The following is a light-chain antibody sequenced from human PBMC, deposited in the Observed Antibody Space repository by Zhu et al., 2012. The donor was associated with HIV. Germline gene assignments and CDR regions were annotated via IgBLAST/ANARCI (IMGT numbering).Light chain of an antibody. Sequence: EIVMTQSPATLSVSPGEGATLSCRTSQSVTNNFLAWYQQKPGQAPRLLIYLTSIRATGIPDRFSGSGSGTDFTLTVSRLEPEDSALYYCLQHDSLPATFGQGTKVEIK. CDR3: LQHDSLPAT. CDR1: QSVTNNF. CDR2: LTS. J-gene: IGKJ1*01. V-gene: IGKV3-20*01.